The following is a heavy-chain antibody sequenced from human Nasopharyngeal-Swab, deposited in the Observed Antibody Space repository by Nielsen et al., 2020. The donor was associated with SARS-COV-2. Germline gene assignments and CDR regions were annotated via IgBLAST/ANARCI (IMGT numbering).Heavy chain of an antibody. D-gene: IGHD3-10*01. Sequence: GESLKISCTASGFTFSSYEMSWVRQAPGKGLEWVANIKQDGSEKYYVDSVKGRFTISRDNAENSLYLQMNSLRAEDTAVYYCARDFVGQMDVWGQGTTVTVSS. CDR1: GFTFSSYE. CDR2: IKQDGSEK. J-gene: IGHJ6*02. V-gene: IGHV3-7*03. CDR3: ARDFVGQMDV.